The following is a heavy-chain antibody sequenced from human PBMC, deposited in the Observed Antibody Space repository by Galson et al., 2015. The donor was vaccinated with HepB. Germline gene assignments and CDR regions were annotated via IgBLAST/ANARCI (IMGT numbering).Heavy chain of an antibody. D-gene: IGHD5-24*01. J-gene: IGHJ3*01. CDR1: GFSLSTSGVG. V-gene: IGHV2-5*01. Sequence: PALVKPTQTLTLTCTFSGFSLSTSGVGVGWIRQPPGKALEWLALIYWNDERRYSPSLKSRLTITKDTSKNQVVLTMTNMDPVDTATYYCAHRLGEMATMSFGLWGQGTMVTVSS. CDR3: AHRLGEMATMSFGL. CDR2: IYWNDER.